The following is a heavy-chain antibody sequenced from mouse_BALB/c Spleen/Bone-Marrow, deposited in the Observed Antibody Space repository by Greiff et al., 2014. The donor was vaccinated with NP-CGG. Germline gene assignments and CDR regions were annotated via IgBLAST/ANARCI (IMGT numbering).Heavy chain of an antibody. D-gene: IGHD2-2*01. CDR3: TREGIYFGYDVPMDY. CDR2: IDPETGGT. Sequence: VQLQQSGAELVRPGASVTLSCKASGYKFTDYEMHWVKQIPVHGLEWIGSIDPETGGTAHNQNFKGKATLTADRSSTTAYMELRSLTSEDPAVYYCTREGIYFGYDVPMDYWGQGTSVTVSS. V-gene: IGHV1-15*01. CDR1: GYKFTDYE. J-gene: IGHJ4*01.